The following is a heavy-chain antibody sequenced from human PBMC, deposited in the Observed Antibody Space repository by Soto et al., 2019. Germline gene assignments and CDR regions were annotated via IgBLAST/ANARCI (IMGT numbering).Heavy chain of an antibody. J-gene: IGHJ3*02. Sequence: QLQLQESGPGLVKPSETLSLTSTVSGGSISSSSYYWGWIRQPPGKGLEWIGSIYYSGSTYYNPSLRGRVAISVDTSKNQFSLKLSSVTAADTAVYYCARHVGYGDSTAFDIWGQGTMVTVSS. CDR2: IYYSGST. V-gene: IGHV4-39*01. D-gene: IGHD4-17*01. CDR3: ARHVGYGDSTAFDI. CDR1: GGSISSSSYY.